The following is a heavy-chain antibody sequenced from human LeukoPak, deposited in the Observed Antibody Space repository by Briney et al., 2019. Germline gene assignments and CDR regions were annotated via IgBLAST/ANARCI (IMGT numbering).Heavy chain of an antibody. CDR1: GGTFSSYA. D-gene: IGHD2-21*02. V-gene: IGHV1-69*01. Sequence: GSSVKVSCKASGGTFSSYAISWVRQAPGQGLEWMGGIIPIFGTANYAQKFQGRVTTTADESTSTAYMELSSLRSEDTAVYYCARILAYCGGDCYSFDYWGQGTLVTVSS. CDR3: ARILAYCGGDCYSFDY. CDR2: IIPIFGTA. J-gene: IGHJ4*02.